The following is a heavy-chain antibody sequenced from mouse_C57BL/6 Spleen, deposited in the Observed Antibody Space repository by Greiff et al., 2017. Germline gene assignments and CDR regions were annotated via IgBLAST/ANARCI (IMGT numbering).Heavy chain of an antibody. V-gene: IGHV5-4*03. J-gene: IGHJ1*03. CDR2: ISDGGSYT. D-gene: IGHD2-12*01. CDR3: ASSYYSHWYCDV. CDR1: GFTFSSYA. Sequence: EVMLVASGGGLVKPGGSLKLSCAASGFTFSSYAMSWVRQTPQKRLEWVATISDGGSYTSYPDNVTGRFPISRDNAKNNLYLQMSHLKSEDTAMYYCASSYYSHWYCDVWGTGTTVTVSS.